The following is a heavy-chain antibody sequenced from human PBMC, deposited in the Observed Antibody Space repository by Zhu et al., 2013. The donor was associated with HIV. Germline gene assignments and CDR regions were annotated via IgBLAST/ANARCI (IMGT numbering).Heavy chain of an antibody. Sequence: QVQLVQSGAEVKKPGASVKVSCKASGYTFTSYYMHWVRQAPGQGLEWLGSILPALASTKYGRNFQGRVSFTADTSQNTVYMELTNLKPDDTAVYYCARGRTFGVGRLNWFDPWGQGTLVTVSS. V-gene: IGHV1-46*01. J-gene: IGHJ5*02. D-gene: IGHD3-3*01. CDR2: ILPALAST. CDR1: GYTFTSYY. CDR3: ARGRTFGVGRLNWFDP.